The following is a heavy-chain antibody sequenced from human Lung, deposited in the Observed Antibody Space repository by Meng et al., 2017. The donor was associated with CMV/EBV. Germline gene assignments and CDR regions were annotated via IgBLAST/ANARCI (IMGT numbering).Heavy chain of an antibody. CDR3: AKGVGYPDLNTPFDV. CDR1: GFTFSAYA. CDR2: FTGSGGRP. D-gene: IGHD5-12*01. V-gene: IGHV3-23*01. J-gene: IGHJ3*01. Sequence: GESLKISCAASGFTFSAYAMSWVRQAPGKGLAWVSAFTGSGGRPYYADAVRGRFTISRDNSKNTLYLQMNSLRADDTAVYYCAKGVGYPDLNTPFDVWGQGXLVTVSS.